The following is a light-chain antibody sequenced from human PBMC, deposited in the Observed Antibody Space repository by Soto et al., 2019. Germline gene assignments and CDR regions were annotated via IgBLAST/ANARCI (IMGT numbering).Light chain of an antibody. CDR1: QGISNY. V-gene: IGKV1-27*01. CDR2: AAS. J-gene: IGKJ1*01. CDR3: QKYLSALWT. Sequence: DIQMTQSPSSLSASIGDRGTITCRASQGISNYLAWYQQKPGKVPKLLIYAASTLQSGVPSRFSGSGSGTDFTLTISSLQPEDVATYCCQKYLSALWTFGQGTKVDIK.